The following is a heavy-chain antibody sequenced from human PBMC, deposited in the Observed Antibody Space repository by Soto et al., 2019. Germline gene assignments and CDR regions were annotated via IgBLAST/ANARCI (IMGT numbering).Heavy chain of an antibody. CDR2: FDPEDGET. J-gene: IGHJ6*02. Sequence: ASVKVSCKASGYTFTSYGISWVRQAPGKGLEWMGGFDPEDGETIYAQKFQGRVTMTEDTSTDTAYMELSSLRSEDTAVYYCATGVDGYTYYYGMDVWGQGTTVTVSS. V-gene: IGHV1-24*01. CDR1: GYTFTSYG. CDR3: ATGVDGYTYYYGMDV. D-gene: IGHD3-16*01.